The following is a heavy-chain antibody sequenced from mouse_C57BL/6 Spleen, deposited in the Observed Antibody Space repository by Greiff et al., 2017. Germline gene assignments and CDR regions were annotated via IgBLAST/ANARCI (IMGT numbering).Heavy chain of an antibody. Sequence: QVQLQQPGAELVRPGSSVKLSCTASGYTFTSYWMHWVKQRPIQGLEWIGNIDPSDSETHYNQKFKDKATLTVDKSSSTAYMQLSSLTSEGSAVYYWARGNDYGSSPFAYWGQGTLVTVSA. V-gene: IGHV1-52*01. CDR2: IDPSDSET. J-gene: IGHJ3*01. CDR3: ARGNDYGSSPFAY. CDR1: GYTFTSYW. D-gene: IGHD1-1*01.